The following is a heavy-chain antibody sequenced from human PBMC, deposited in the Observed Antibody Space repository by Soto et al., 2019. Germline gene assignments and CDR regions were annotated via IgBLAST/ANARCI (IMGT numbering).Heavy chain of an antibody. Sequence: ASVKVACKASGGTFSSYAITWVRQAPGQGLEWMGGIIPIFGTANYAQKFQGRVTITADESTSTAYMELSSLRSEDTAVYYCARVLYGGLDYWGQGTLVTVSS. J-gene: IGHJ4*02. V-gene: IGHV1-69*13. CDR3: ARVLYGGLDY. D-gene: IGHD4-17*01. CDR2: IIPIFGTA. CDR1: GGTFSSYA.